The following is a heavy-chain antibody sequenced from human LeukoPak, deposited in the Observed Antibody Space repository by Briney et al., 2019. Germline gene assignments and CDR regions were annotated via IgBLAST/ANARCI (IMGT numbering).Heavy chain of an antibody. Sequence: PSETLSLTCTVSGGSISNYYWSWIRQPAEKGLEWIGRIYTSGSTYYNPSLKSRVTISVDTSKNQFSLKLSSVTAADTAVYYCARHRSGVVVPAADDAFDIWDQGTMVTVSS. CDR1: GGSISNYY. CDR2: IYTSGST. D-gene: IGHD2-2*01. J-gene: IGHJ3*02. V-gene: IGHV4-4*07. CDR3: ARHRSGVVVPAADDAFDI.